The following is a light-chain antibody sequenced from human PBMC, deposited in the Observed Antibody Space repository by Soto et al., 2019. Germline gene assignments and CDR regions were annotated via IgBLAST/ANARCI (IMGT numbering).Light chain of an antibody. CDR3: QQRSNWPPVT. J-gene: IGKJ5*01. CDR1: QPVNNN. Sequence: IEMTQSPATLSASPGDRVTLSCRASQPVNNNLAWYQQKPGQAPRLLIYGVSTRATGISARFSGGGSVTEFTLTISSLQSEDFAVYYCQQRSNWPPVTFGQGTRLEIK. CDR2: GVS. V-gene: IGKV3-15*01.